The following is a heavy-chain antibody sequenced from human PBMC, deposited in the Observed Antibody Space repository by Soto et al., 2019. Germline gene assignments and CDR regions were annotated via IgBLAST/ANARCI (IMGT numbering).Heavy chain of an antibody. D-gene: IGHD2-2*01. V-gene: IGHV1-69*13. CDR1: GGTFTNYA. Sequence: SVKVSCKASGGTFTNYAFSWVRQAPRQGLEWMGGIIPIFGTPDYAQKFQGRVTITADESTRTASMELSSLRSDDTAVYYCARERSVGYCITTTCPKPFYYYAMDVWGQGTTVTVSS. J-gene: IGHJ6*02. CDR3: ARERSVGYCITTTCPKPFYYYAMDV. CDR2: IIPIFGTP.